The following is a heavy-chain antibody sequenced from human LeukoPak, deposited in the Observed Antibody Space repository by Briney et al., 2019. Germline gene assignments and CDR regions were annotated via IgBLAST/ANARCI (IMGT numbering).Heavy chain of an antibody. D-gene: IGHD3-10*01. V-gene: IGHV4-34*01. J-gene: IGHJ4*02. CDR2: INQSGRT. Sequence: SVTLSLTCAVYGGSFTGYYWSWIRQPPGKGLEWIGEINQSGRTNYNPSLKSRVTISADTSKNQFSLKLSSVIAADTAVYYCANWYYYGSGNSPRRGPPFDYWGQGTLVTVSS. CDR3: ANWYYYGSGNSPRRGPPFDY. CDR1: GGSFTGYY.